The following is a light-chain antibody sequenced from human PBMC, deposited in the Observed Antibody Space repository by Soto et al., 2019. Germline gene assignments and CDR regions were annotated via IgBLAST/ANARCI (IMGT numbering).Light chain of an antibody. CDR2: RAP. V-gene: IGKV3-15*01. J-gene: IGKJ5*01. Sequence: IVTTQSPATLSVSPGERATLSCRARQSVGSYLAWDQHKPCQAPRLLISRAPTRAPGTPARFSGSGSGTEFTLTISSLQSDDFALCFCQQYHNWPPITFGQGTRL. CDR3: QQYHNWPPIT. CDR1: QSVGSY.